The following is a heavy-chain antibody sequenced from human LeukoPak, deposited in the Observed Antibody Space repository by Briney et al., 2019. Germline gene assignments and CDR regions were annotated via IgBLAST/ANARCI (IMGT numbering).Heavy chain of an antibody. J-gene: IGHJ4*02. Sequence: PSETLSLTCTVSGGSISSSSYYWVWIRQPPGKGLEWIGSIYYSGSTYYNPSLKSRVTISVDTSKNQFPLELTSVTAADTAVYYCARHSGSGSYHSPFGNWGQGTLVTVSS. V-gene: IGHV4-39*01. CDR2: IYYSGST. CDR1: GGSISSSSYY. D-gene: IGHD3-10*01. CDR3: ARHSGSGSYHSPFGN.